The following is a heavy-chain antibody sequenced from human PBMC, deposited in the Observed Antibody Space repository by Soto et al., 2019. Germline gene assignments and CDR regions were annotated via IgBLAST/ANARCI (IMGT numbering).Heavy chain of an antibody. V-gene: IGHV3-48*01. CDR3: VRAACSGCYGYQH. J-gene: IGHJ1*01. CDR2: ITTNSGTT. Sequence: PGGSLRLSCAVSGFTFSSYFMNWVRQAPGKGLEWVSIITTNSGTTHYADSVRGRFTISRDDAKNSLYLQMNSLRAEDTAVYYCVRAACSGCYGYQHWGQGTLVTVS. CDR1: GFTFSSYF. D-gene: IGHD2-2*01.